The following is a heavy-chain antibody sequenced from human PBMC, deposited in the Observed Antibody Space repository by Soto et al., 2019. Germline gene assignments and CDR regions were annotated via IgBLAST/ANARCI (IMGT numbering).Heavy chain of an antibody. CDR3: AKGRGGPHWFDP. Sequence: PGGSLRLSCAASGFTFSSYAMSWVRQATGKGLEWVSAISGSGGSTYYADSVKGRFTISRDNSKNTLYLQMNSLRAEDTAVYYCAKGRGGPHWFDPWGQGTLVTVSS. J-gene: IGHJ5*02. V-gene: IGHV3-23*01. CDR1: GFTFSSYA. CDR2: ISGSGGST.